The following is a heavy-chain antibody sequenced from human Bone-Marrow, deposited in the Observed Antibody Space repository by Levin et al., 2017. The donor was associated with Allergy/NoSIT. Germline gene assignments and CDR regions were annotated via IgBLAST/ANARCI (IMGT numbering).Heavy chain of an antibody. V-gene: IGHV3-7*01. CDR1: GFTFSSYY. CDR2: IKQDGSEK. CDR3: ARGIAVAGTGGVY. D-gene: IGHD6-19*01. Sequence: GESLKISCAASGFTFSSYYMSWVRQAPGKGLEWVANIKQDGSEKYYVDSVKGRFTISRDNAKNSLYLQMNSLRAEDTAVYYCARGIAVAGTGGVYWGQGTLVTVSS. J-gene: IGHJ4*02.